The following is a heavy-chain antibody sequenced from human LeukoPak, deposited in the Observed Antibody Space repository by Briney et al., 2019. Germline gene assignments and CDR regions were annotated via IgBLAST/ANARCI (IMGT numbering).Heavy chain of an antibody. Sequence: ASVKVSCKASGYTFTGYYMHWVRQAPGQGLDWMGRINPNSGGTNYAQKFQGRVTMTRDTSISTAYMELNRLGSDDTAVYYCAREPGGAGTTIDYWGQGTLVTVSS. V-gene: IGHV1-2*06. J-gene: IGHJ4*02. CDR1: GYTFTGYY. D-gene: IGHD1-7*01. CDR3: AREPGGAGTTIDY. CDR2: INPNSGGT.